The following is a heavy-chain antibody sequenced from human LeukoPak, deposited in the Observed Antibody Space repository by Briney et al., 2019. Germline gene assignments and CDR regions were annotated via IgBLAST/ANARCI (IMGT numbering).Heavy chain of an antibody. CDR1: DDSISDYY. Sequence: SETLSLTCTVSDDSISDYYRGWIRQPPGKGLEWIGYIYYSGSTNYNPSLKSRVTISVDTSKNQFSLKLSSVTAADTAVYYCARTTNSEAFDIWGQGTMVTVSS. V-gene: IGHV4-59*01. CDR3: ARTTNSEAFDI. J-gene: IGHJ3*02. D-gene: IGHD4-17*01. CDR2: IYYSGST.